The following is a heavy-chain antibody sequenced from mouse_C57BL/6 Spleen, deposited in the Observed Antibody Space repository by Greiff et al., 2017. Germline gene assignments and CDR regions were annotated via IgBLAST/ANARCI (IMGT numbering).Heavy chain of an antibody. CDR2: INPYNGGT. J-gene: IGHJ2*01. CDR1: GYTFTDYY. D-gene: IGHD1-1*01. Sequence: VQLQQSGPVLVKPGASVKMSCKASGYTFTDYYMNWVKQSHGKSLEWIGVINPYNGGTSYNQKFKGKATLTVDKSSSTAYMELNSLTSEDSAVYYCARSTTVVATDFDYWGQGTTLTVSS. V-gene: IGHV1-19*01. CDR3: ARSTTVVATDFDY.